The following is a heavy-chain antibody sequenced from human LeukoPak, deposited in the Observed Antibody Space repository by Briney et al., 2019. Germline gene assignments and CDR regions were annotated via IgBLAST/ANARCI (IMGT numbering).Heavy chain of an antibody. V-gene: IGHV1-18*01. CDR2: ISAHNGNT. CDR1: GYTFTSYG. D-gene: IGHD4-23*01. J-gene: IGHJ5*02. Sequence: ASVKVSCKASGYTFTSYGISWVRQAPGQGLEWMGWISAHNGNTNYAQKLQGRVTMTTDTSTSTAYMELRSLRSDDTAVYYCARSPATTVENWFDPWGQGTLVTVSS. CDR3: ARSPATTVENWFDP.